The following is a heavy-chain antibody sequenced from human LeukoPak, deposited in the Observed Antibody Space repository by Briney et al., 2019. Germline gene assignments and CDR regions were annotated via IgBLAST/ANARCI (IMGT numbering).Heavy chain of an antibody. CDR2: ISYDGSNK. J-gene: IGHJ4*02. V-gene: IGHV3-30-3*01. Sequence: PGGSLRLSCAASGFTFSSYAMHWVRQAPGKGLEWVAVISYDGSNKYYADSVKGRFTISRDNSKNTLYLQINSLRAEDTAVYYCARDVTRAFVDWGLGTLVTVSS. D-gene: IGHD2-21*01. CDR1: GFTFSSYA. CDR3: ARDVTRAFVD.